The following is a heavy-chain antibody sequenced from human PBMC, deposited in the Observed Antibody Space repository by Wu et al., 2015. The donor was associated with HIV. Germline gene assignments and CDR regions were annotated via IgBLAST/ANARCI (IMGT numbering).Heavy chain of an antibody. V-gene: IGHV1-46*01. CDR3: ARDRYTSSQYGMDV. D-gene: IGHD2-2*01. Sequence: QVQLVQSGAEVKKPGASMKVSCKTSSYTFTNFGISWVRQAPGQGLEWMGIINPNGGSTRYAPKFQDRVTMTTDTSTSTFHLELSSLRSEDTAVYYCARDRYTSSQYGMDVWGQGTTVTVSS. CDR1: SYTFTNFG. CDR2: INPNGGST. J-gene: IGHJ6*02.